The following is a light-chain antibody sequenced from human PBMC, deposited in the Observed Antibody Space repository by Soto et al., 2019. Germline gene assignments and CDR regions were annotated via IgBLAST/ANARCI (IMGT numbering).Light chain of an antibody. V-gene: IGKV3-15*01. CDR1: QSVSSN. CDR3: QQHNNWPPIT. Sequence: EIVMTQSPATLSVSPGERATLSCRASQSVSSNLAWYQQNPGQAPRLLIYGASTRATGIPARFSGSGSGTEFPLTISNLQPEDFAAYYCQQHNNWPPITFGQGNKLEIK. J-gene: IGKJ2*01. CDR2: GAS.